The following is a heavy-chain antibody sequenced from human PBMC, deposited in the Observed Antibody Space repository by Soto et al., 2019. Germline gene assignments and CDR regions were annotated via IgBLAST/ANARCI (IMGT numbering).Heavy chain of an antibody. D-gene: IGHD3-16*01. CDR3: AKDLSWGQCDY. Sequence: PGGSLRLSCAASGFTFSSYCMHWVRQDAGKGLLWVSSIKTDGTVTQYADSVKGRFTVSRDNAKNTLYLQMNSLRAEDTAVYYCAKDLSWGQCDYWGQGA. CDR2: IKTDGTVT. J-gene: IGHJ4*02. CDR1: GFTFSSYC. V-gene: IGHV3-74*03.